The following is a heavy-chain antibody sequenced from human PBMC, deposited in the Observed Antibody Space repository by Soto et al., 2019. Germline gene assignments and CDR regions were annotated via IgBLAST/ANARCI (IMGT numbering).Heavy chain of an antibody. Sequence: GESLKISCKGSGYRFTSYWIGWVRQMPGKGLEWMGIIYPGDSDTRYSPSFQGQVTISADKSISTAYLQWSSLKASDTAMYYCARLRGDIVVVVAAPQAFDIWGQGKMVTVSS. CDR2: IYPGDSDT. D-gene: IGHD2-15*01. V-gene: IGHV5-51*01. J-gene: IGHJ3*02. CDR3: ARLRGDIVVVVAAPQAFDI. CDR1: GYRFTSYW.